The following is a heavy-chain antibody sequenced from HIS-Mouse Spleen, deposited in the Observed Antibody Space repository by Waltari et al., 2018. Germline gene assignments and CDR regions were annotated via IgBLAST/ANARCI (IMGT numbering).Heavy chain of an antibody. D-gene: IGHD6-13*01. CDR3: AREIPYSSSWYDWYFDL. CDR1: GGSISSSSYY. J-gene: IGHJ2*01. CDR2: IYYSGGT. V-gene: IGHV4-39*07. Sequence: QLQLQESGPGLVKPSETLSLTCTVSGGSISSSSYYWGWIRPPPGKGLEWIGSIYYSGGTYSNPCFRSGVTISVDTSKNQFSLKLSSVTAADTAVYYCAREIPYSSSWYDWYFDLWGRGTLVTVSS.